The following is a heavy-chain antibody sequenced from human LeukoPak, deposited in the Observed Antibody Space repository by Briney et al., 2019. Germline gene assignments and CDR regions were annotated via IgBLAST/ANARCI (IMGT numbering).Heavy chain of an antibody. CDR3: ARHPFWSANWGYYMDV. D-gene: IGHD3-3*01. CDR2: ISYSGNT. CDR1: GGSISSSRYY. J-gene: IGHJ6*03. Sequence: SGTLSLTCSVSGGSISSSRYYWGWIRQPPGKGLEWIGSISYSGNTYYNPSLRRRVTVSVDTSKKQFSLKMTSVAAADAAVYYCARHPFWSANWGYYMDVWGKGTTVTVSS. V-gene: IGHV4-39*01.